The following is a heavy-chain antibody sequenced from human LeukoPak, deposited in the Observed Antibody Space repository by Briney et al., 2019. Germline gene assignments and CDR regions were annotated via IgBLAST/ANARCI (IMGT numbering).Heavy chain of an antibody. CDR1: GFTFSSYA. Sequence: GGSLRLSCAASGFTFSSYAMNWVRQAPGKGLEWVSGSNGSGGSTYYADAVKARFTISRDNSKNTLYLQMNNLRAEDTAVYYCAKGRGIVVVTGPDYWGQGTLVTVSS. D-gene: IGHD2-21*02. J-gene: IGHJ4*02. CDR3: AKGRGIVVVTGPDY. CDR2: SNGSGGST. V-gene: IGHV3-23*01.